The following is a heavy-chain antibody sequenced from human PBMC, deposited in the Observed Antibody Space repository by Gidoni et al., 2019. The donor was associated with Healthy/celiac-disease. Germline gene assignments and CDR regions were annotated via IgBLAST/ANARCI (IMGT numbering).Heavy chain of an antibody. J-gene: IGHJ6*02. Sequence: QVQLQQWGAGLLKPSETLSLTCAVYGGSFSGYYWSWIRQPPGKGLEWIGEINHSGSTNYNPSLKSRVTISVDTSKNQFSLKLSSVTAADTAVYYCARAPVWGMDVWGQGTTVTVSS. V-gene: IGHV4-34*01. CDR2: INHSGST. CDR3: ARAPVWGMDV. CDR1: GGSFSGYY. D-gene: IGHD3-16*01.